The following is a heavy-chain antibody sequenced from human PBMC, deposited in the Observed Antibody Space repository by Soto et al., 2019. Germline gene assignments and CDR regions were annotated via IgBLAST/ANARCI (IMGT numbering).Heavy chain of an antibody. J-gene: IGHJ6*02. D-gene: IGHD3-22*01. CDR3: AKGVRSYYYYGMDV. V-gene: IGHV3-23*01. CDR2: ISGSGGST. Sequence: EVQLLESGGDLVQPGGSLRLSCAASGFTFSSYAMTWVRQAPGKGLEWVSGISGSGGSTYYADSVKGRFTISRDNSKNTMYLQMNSLRAVDTSVYYCAKGVRSYYYYGMDVWGQGTTVTVSS. CDR1: GFTFSSYA.